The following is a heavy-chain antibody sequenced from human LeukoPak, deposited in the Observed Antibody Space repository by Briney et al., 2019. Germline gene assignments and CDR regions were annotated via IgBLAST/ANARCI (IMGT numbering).Heavy chain of an antibody. J-gene: IGHJ4*02. CDR3: ASMYCYDSSGYYLY. CDR1: GGSISSGDYY. V-gene: IGHV4-30-4*01. D-gene: IGHD3-22*01. CDR2: IYYSGST. Sequence: PSETLSLTCTVSGGSISSGDYYWSWIRQPPGKGLEWIGYIYYSGSTYYNPSLKSRVTISVDTSKNQFSLKLSSVTAADTAVYYCASMYCYDSSGYYLYWGQGTLVTVSS.